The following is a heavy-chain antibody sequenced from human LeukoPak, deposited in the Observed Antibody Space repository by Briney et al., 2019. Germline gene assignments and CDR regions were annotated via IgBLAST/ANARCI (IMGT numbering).Heavy chain of an antibody. V-gene: IGHV4-34*01. CDR2: INHSGST. J-gene: IGHJ4*02. D-gene: IGHD3-10*01. CDR1: GGSFSGYY. Sequence: PSETLSLTCAVYGGSFSGYYWSWIRQPPGKGLEWIGEINHSGSTNYNPSLKSRVTISVDTSKNQFSLKLSSVTAADTAVYYCARDSGISPAVDYWGQGTLVTVSS. CDR3: ARDSGISPAVDY.